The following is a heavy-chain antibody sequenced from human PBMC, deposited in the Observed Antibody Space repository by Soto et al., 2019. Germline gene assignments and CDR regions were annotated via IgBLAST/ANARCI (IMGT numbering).Heavy chain of an antibody. D-gene: IGHD3-16*01. CDR1: RCVLAWNS. J-gene: IGHJ4*02. CDR2: ILPIFGTP. Sequence: CCEGDRCVLAWNSSSRIREAKGKGLEWMGGILPIFGTPNYAQKFQGRLTISADEFSSTAYMELNTLRSEDTAVYYCATTAEALVSAMIKVPAHWVQGRLVT. V-gene: IGHV1-69*01. CDR3: ATTAEALVSAMIKVPAH.